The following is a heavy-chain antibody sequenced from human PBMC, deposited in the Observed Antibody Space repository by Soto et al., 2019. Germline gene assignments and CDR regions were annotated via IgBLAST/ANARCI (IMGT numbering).Heavy chain of an antibody. CDR1: GFTFDDYA. CDR2: ISWNSGSI. CDR3: AIIAARTWRVNWFDP. Sequence: SLRLSCAASGFTFDDYAMHWVRQAPGKGLEWVSGISWNSGSIGYADSVKGRFTISRDNAKNSLYLQMNSLRAEDTALYYCAIIAARTWRVNWFDPWGQGTLVTVSS. J-gene: IGHJ5*02. V-gene: IGHV3-9*01. D-gene: IGHD6-6*01.